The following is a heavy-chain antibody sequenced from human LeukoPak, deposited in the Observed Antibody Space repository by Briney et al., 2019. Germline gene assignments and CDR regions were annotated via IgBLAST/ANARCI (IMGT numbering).Heavy chain of an antibody. CDR1: GFTFSDYY. CDR2: ISNSGAII. D-gene: IGHD3-3*01. Sequence: GGSLRLSCAASGFTFSDYYMNWIRQAPGKGLEWVSYISNSGAIISYADSVKGRFTISRDNTKNSLYLQMNSLRAEDTAVYYCARVMAWSGVDYYYYMDVWGKGTTVTISS. V-gene: IGHV3-11*04. CDR3: ARVMAWSGVDYYYYMDV. J-gene: IGHJ6*03.